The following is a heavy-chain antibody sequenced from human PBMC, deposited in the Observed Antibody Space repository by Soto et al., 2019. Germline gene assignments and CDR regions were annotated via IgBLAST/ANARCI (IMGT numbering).Heavy chain of an antibody. CDR3: AKDLRGYSYGTFDY. J-gene: IGHJ4*01. V-gene: IGHV3-30*18. Sequence: GGSLRLSCAASGFTFSSYVMHWVRQAPGKGLEWVAVISYDGINKYYADSVKGRFTISRDNSKNTLYLQMNSLRAEDTAVYYCAKDLRGYSYGTFDYWGHGTLVTV. CDR2: ISYDGINK. D-gene: IGHD5-18*01. CDR1: GFTFSSYV.